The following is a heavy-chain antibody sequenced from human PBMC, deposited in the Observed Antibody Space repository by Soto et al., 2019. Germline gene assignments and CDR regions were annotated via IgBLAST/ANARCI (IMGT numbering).Heavy chain of an antibody. CDR2: IYHSGST. Sequence: SETLSLTCAVSSGSISSSNWWSWVRQPPGKGLEWIGEIYHSGSTNYNPSLKSRVTISVDKSKNQFSLKLSSVTAADTAVYYCARSRDVILAAGPRLYYWGQGTLVTVSS. CDR1: SGSISSSNW. D-gene: IGHD6-13*01. J-gene: IGHJ4*02. V-gene: IGHV4-4*02. CDR3: ARSRDVILAAGPRLYY.